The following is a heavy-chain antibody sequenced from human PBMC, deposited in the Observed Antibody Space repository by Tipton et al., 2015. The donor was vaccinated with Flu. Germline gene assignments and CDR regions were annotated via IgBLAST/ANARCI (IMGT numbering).Heavy chain of an antibody. CDR3: ANGLLWFGESDAFDI. D-gene: IGHD3-10*01. CDR2: ISYDGSNK. CDR1: GFTFSSYE. Sequence: SLRLSCAASGFTFSSYEMNWVRQAPGKGLEWVADISYDGSNKYYADSVKGRFTISRDNSKNTLYLQMNSLRAEDTAVYYCANGLLWFGESDAFDIWGQGTMVTVSS. V-gene: IGHV3-30*18. J-gene: IGHJ3*02.